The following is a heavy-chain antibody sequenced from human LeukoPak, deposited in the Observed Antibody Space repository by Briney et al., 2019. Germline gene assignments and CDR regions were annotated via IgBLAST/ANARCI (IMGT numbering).Heavy chain of an antibody. Sequence: GGSLRLSCAASGFTFSNYAMIWVRQAPGKGLEWVSSISGRGGSTYYAGSVKGRFTISRDNSKNTLSLQMDSLRSEDTAVYYCAKDSGVVVTAIPNYWGQGALVTVSS. CDR2: ISGRGGST. CDR1: GFTFSNYA. CDR3: AKDSGVVVTAIPNY. J-gene: IGHJ4*02. D-gene: IGHD2-21*02. V-gene: IGHV3-23*01.